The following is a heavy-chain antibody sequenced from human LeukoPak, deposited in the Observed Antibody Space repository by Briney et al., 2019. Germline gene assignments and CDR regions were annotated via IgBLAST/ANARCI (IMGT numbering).Heavy chain of an antibody. CDR1: GFTFNSYA. V-gene: IGHV3-23*01. CDR2: ISISSSGT. J-gene: IGHJ4*02. CDR3: AKDWWLRFEAEVDY. D-gene: IGHD5-12*01. Sequence: GGSLRLSCAASGFTFNSYAMNWVRQAPGKGLEWVSSISISSSGTYYADSVKGRFTISRDDSKNTLYLQMNSLRAEDTAVYYCAKDWWLRFEAEVDYWGQGTLVTVSS.